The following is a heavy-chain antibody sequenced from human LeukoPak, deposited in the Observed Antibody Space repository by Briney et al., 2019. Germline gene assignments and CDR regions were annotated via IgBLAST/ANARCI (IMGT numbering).Heavy chain of an antibody. CDR3: ASTGYCSGGSCSEGVDY. V-gene: IGHV3-48*01. Sequence: GGSLRLSCAASGFTFSSYSMNWVRQAPGKGLEWVSYISSSSSTIYYADSVKGRFTISRDNAKNSLYLQMNSLRAEDTAVYYCASTGYCSGGSCSEGVDYWGQGTLVTVSS. D-gene: IGHD2-15*01. CDR2: ISSSSSTI. CDR1: GFTFSSYS. J-gene: IGHJ4*02.